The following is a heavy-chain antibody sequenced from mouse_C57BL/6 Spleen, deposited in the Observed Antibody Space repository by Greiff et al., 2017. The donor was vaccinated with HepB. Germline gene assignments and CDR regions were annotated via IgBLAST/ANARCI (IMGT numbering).Heavy chain of an antibody. Sequence: VQLQQSGPELVKPGASVKISCKASGYAFSSSWMNWVKQRPGKGLEWIGRIYPGDGDTNYNGKFKGKATLTADKSSSTAYMQLSSLTSEDSAVYFGARERGEGAWFAYWGQRTLVTVSA. J-gene: IGHJ3*01. V-gene: IGHV1-82*01. CDR3: ARERGEGAWFAY. CDR1: GYAFSSSW. CDR2: IYPGDGDT.